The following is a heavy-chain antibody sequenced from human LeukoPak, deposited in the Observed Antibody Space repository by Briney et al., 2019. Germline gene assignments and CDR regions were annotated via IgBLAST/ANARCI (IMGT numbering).Heavy chain of an antibody. CDR3: AKARTNDRVVVITPRIVDY. CDR1: GFTFSSYA. V-gene: IGHV3-23*01. D-gene: IGHD3-22*01. J-gene: IGHJ4*02. CDR2: ISGSSSYT. Sequence: PGGSLRLSCAASGFTFSSYAMSWVRQAPGKGLEWVSTISGSSSYTYYADSVKGRFTISRDNSKNTLFLQMNSLRAEDTALYYCAKARTNDRVVVITPRIVDYWGQGTLVTVSS.